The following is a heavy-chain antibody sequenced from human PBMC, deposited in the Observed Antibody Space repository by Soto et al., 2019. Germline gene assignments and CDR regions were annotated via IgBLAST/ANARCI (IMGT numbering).Heavy chain of an antibody. J-gene: IGHJ6*02. CDR1: GYTLTTFF. CDR3: AREAIVAGATTGMDV. Sequence: ASVKVSCTSSGYTLTTFFIHLVRQAPGQGLEWMGVINPGYPAGRSTTYAQRFQGRVTMTTDTSTSTVYMELSRLRSDDTAVYYCAREAIVAGATTGMDVWGQGTTVTVSS. D-gene: IGHD1-26*01. CDR2: INPGYPAGRST. V-gene: IGHV1-46*01.